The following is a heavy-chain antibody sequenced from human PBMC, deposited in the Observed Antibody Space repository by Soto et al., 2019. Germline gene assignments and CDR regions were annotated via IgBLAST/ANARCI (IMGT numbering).Heavy chain of an antibody. CDR2: IYYSGST. V-gene: IGHV4-30-4*02. CDR1: GGSISSGDYY. D-gene: IGHD2-15*01. Sequence: SDTLSLTCTVSGGSISSGDYYWSWIRQPPGKGLEWIGYIYYSGSTYYNPSLKSRVTISVDTSKNQFSLKLSSVTAADTAVYYCARVRGYCSGGSCWYFDYWGQGTLVTVSS. J-gene: IGHJ4*02. CDR3: ARVRGYCSGGSCWYFDY.